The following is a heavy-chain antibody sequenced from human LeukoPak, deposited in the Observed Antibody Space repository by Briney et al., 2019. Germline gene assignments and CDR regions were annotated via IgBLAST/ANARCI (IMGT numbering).Heavy chain of an antibody. J-gene: IGHJ6*03. D-gene: IGHD3-10*01. CDR2: IYHSGRT. V-gene: IGHV4-38-2*02. CDR1: GYSIGSGYY. Sequence: PSETLSLTCTVSGYSIGSGYYWGWIRQPPGKGLEWIGSIYHSGRTFYNPSLKSRVTISVDTSKNQFSLKLTSVTAADTAVYYCARYPRGLGYMDVWGKGTTVTVSS. CDR3: ARYPRGLGYMDV.